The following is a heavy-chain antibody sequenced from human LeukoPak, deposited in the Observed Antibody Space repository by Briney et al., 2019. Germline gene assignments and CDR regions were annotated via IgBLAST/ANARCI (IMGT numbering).Heavy chain of an antibody. CDR2: INHSGST. CDR1: GGSFSGYY. CDR3: GTYGGPGGHIEY. D-gene: IGHD4-23*01. V-gene: IGHV4-34*01. Sequence: SETLSLTCAVYGGSFSGYYWSWIRQPPGKGLEWIGEINHSGSTNYNPSLKSRVTISVDTSKNQFSLKLSSVTAADTAVYYCGTYGGPGGHIEYWGQGTLVTVSS. J-gene: IGHJ4*02.